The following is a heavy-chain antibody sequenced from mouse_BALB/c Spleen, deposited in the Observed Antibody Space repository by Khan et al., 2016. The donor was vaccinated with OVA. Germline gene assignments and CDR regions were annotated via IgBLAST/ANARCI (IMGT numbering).Heavy chain of an antibody. D-gene: IGHD2-14*01. V-gene: IGHV3-8*02. CDR2: MIYSGNT. CDR3: ARSTYRYAFAY. Sequence: EVQLQESGPSFVKPSQTLSLTCSVTGDSITSGYWSWIRKFPGNKLEYMGYMIYSGNTYYNPSLKSRISITRHTSKNQYYRQWNSVTTEDTAKYYCARSTYRYAFAYWGQGTLVTVSA. CDR1: GDSITSGY. J-gene: IGHJ3*01.